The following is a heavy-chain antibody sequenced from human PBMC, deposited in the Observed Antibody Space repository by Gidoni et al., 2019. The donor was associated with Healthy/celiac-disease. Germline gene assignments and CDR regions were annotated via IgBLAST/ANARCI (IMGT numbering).Heavy chain of an antibody. V-gene: IGHV3-48*01. J-gene: IGHJ4*02. CDR3: ARFSEYSSSSVLDY. CDR1: GFTFSSYS. D-gene: IGHD6-6*01. Sequence: EVQLVESGGGLVQPGGSLRLSCAASGFTFSSYSMNWVRQSPGKGLEWVSYISSSRSTIYYADSVKGRFTISRDNAKNSLYLQMNSLRAEDTAVYYCARFSEYSSSSVLDYWGQGTLVTVSS. CDR2: ISSSRSTI.